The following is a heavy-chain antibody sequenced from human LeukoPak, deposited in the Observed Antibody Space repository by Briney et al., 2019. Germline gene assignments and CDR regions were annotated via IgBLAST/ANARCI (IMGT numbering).Heavy chain of an antibody. Sequence: GASVKVSCKASGYTFTSYGISWVRQAPGQGLEWMGWISAYNGNTNYAQKLQGRVTMTTDTSTSTAYMGLRSLRSDDTAVYYCARGGVSDYYDSSGYYFWGQGTLVTVSS. CDR1: GYTFTSYG. D-gene: IGHD3-22*01. V-gene: IGHV1-18*01. J-gene: IGHJ4*02. CDR2: ISAYNGNT. CDR3: ARGGVSDYYDSSGYYF.